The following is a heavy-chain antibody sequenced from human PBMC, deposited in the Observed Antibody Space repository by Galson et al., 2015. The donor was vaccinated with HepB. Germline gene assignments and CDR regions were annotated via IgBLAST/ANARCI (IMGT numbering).Heavy chain of an antibody. D-gene: IGHD1-7*01. V-gene: IGHV3-21*01. Sequence: SLRLSCAASGFTFNNYALNWVRQAPGKGLEWVSSISSSSKSIYYADSVKGRFTVSRDNAKNSPYLEMNSLRAEDTAVYYCARAITGTTSLFDFWGQGTLVTVSS. CDR1: GFTFNNYA. J-gene: IGHJ4*02. CDR2: ISSSSKSI. CDR3: ARAITGTTSLFDF.